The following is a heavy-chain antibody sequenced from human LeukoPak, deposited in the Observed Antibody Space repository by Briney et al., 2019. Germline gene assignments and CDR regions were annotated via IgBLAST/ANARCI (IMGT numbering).Heavy chain of an antibody. CDR1: GGPFSGYY. CDR2: INPSGST. Sequence: PSETLSLTCAVYGGPFSGYYWSWIRQPPGKGLERIGEINPSGSTNYNPSLKSRVTISVDTSKNQFSLKLSSVTAADTAVYYCARYPVVVIANRKAFDIWGQGTMVTVSS. CDR3: ARYPVVVIANRKAFDI. J-gene: IGHJ3*02. D-gene: IGHD2-21*01. V-gene: IGHV4-34*01.